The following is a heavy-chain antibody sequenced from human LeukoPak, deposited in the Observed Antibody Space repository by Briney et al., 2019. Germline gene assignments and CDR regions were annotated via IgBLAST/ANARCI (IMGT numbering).Heavy chain of an antibody. J-gene: IGHJ3*02. V-gene: IGHV3-23*01. D-gene: IGHD6-19*01. CDR2: ISGSGGST. CDR3: ARGWYSSGWAYDAFDI. Sequence: GGSLRLSCAASGFTFSSYAMSWVRQAPGKGLEWVSAISGSGGSTYYADSVKGRFTISRDNSKNTLYLQMNSLRAEDTAVYYCARGWYSSGWAYDAFDIWGQGTMVTVSS. CDR1: GFTFSSYA.